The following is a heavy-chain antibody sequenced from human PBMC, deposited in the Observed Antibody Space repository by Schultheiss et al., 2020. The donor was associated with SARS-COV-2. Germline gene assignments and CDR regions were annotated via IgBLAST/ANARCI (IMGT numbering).Heavy chain of an antibody. V-gene: IGHV3-23*01. D-gene: IGHD3-3*01. CDR2: ISGSGGST. CDR3: ARDPLGVVTGSPDY. CDR1: GFTVSSNY. Sequence: GESLKISCAASGFTVSSNYMSWVRQAPGKGLEWVSAISGSGGSTYYADSVKGRFTISRDNAKNTLYLQMNSLRAEDTAVYYCARDPLGVVTGSPDYWGQGTLVTVSS. J-gene: IGHJ4*02.